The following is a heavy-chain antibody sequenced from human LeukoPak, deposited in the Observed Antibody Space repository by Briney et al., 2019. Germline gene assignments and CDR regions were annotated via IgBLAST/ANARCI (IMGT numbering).Heavy chain of an antibody. CDR3: AKAGAVVVVAAKYFDY. V-gene: IGHV3-30*02. CDR2: IRYDGSNK. CDR1: GFTFSSYG. D-gene: IGHD2-15*01. J-gene: IGHJ4*02. Sequence: GGSLRLSCAASGFTFSSYGMHWVRQAPGKGLEWVAFIRYDGSNKYYADSVKGRFTISRDNSKNTLYLHVNSLRPEDTAVYYCAKAGAVVVVAAKYFDYWGQGTLVTVSS.